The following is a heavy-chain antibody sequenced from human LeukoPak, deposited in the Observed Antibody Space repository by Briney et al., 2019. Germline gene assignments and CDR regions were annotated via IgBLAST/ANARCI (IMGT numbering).Heavy chain of an antibody. Sequence: PGRSLRLSCAASGFTFSSYGMHWVRQAPGKGLEWVAVIWYDGSNKYYADSVKGRFTISRDNSKNTLYLQMNSLRAEDTAVYYCARDSNLAVAGTSDFDYWGQGTPVTVSS. CDR3: ARDSNLAVAGTSDFDY. CDR1: GFTFSSYG. J-gene: IGHJ4*02. D-gene: IGHD6-19*01. V-gene: IGHV3-33*01. CDR2: IWYDGSNK.